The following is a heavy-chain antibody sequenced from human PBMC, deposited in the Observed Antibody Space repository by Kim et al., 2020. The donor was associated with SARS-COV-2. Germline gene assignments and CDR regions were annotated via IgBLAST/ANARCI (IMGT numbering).Heavy chain of an antibody. J-gene: IGHJ4*02. CDR1: GFTFSSYA. D-gene: IGHD2-15*01. V-gene: IGHV3-30*04. CDR3: ARDGSSWGEDIVVVVAALPFYYFDY. Sequence: GGSLRLSFAASGFTFSSYAMHWVRQAPGKGLEWVAVISYDGSNKYYADSVKGRFTISRDNSKNTLYLQMNSLRAEDTAVYYCARDGSSWGEDIVVVVAALPFYYFDYWGQGTLVTVSS. CDR2: ISYDGSNK.